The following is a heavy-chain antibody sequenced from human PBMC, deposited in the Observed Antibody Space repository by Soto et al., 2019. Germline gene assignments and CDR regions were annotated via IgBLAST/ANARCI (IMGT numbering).Heavy chain of an antibody. CDR2: IIPIFGTA. V-gene: IGHV1-69*12. Sequence: QVQLVQSGAEVKKPGSSVKVSCKASGGTFSSYAISWVRQAPGQGLEWMGGIIPIFGTANYAQKFQGRVTITADESTSTADMELSSLRSEDTAVYYCAEGYCSGGSCYNPWFDPWGQGTLVTVSS. D-gene: IGHD2-15*01. J-gene: IGHJ5*02. CDR3: AEGYCSGGSCYNPWFDP. CDR1: GGTFSSYA.